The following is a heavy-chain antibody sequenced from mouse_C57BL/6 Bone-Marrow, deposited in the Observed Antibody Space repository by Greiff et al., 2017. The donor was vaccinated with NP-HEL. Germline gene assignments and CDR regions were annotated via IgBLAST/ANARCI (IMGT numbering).Heavy chain of an antibody. CDR2: INPSTGGT. V-gene: IGHV1-42*01. CDR3: ARIYYGLHWYFDV. D-gene: IGHD2-1*01. Sequence: EVQLQQSGPELVKPGASVKISCKASGYSFTGYYMNWVKQSPEKSLEWIGEINPSTGGTTYNQKFKAKATLTVDKSSSTAYMQLKSLTSEDSAVYYCARIYYGLHWYFDVWGTGTTVTVSS. CDR1: GYSFTGYY. J-gene: IGHJ1*03.